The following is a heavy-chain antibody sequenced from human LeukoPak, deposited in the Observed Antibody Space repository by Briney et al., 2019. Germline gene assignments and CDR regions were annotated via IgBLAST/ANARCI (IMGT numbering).Heavy chain of an antibody. J-gene: IGHJ6*03. D-gene: IGHD2/OR15-2a*01. CDR2: IIPIFGTA. V-gene: IGHV1-69*05. Sequence: GASVKVSCKASGGTFSSYAISWVRQAPGQGLEWMGRIIPIFGTANYAQKFQGRVTITTDESTSTAYMELSSLRSEDTAVYYCASSRFLSYYYYYMDVWGKGTTVTVSS. CDR1: GGTFSSYA. CDR3: ASSRFLSYYYYYMDV.